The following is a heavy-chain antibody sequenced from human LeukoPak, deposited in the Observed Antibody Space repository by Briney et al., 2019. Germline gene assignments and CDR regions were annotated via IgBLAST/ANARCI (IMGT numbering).Heavy chain of an antibody. V-gene: IGHV4-39*07. CDR2: IYYSGST. CDR1: GGSISSSSYY. J-gene: IGHJ4*02. Sequence: SETLSLTCTVSGGSISSSSYYWGWIRRPPGKGLEWIGSIYYSGSTYYNPSLKSRVTMSVDTSKNQFSLKLSSVTAADTAVYYCARDHRGWLPSYPYSDYWGQGTLVTVSS. D-gene: IGHD5-12*01. CDR3: ARDHRGWLPSYPYSDY.